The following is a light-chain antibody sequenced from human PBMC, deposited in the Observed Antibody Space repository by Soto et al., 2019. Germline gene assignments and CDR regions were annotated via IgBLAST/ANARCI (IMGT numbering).Light chain of an antibody. J-gene: IGKJ4*01. CDR1: QSVSSY. Sequence: EIVLTQSPATLSLSPGARATLSCRASQSVSSYLAWYQQKPGQAPRLLIYDASNRATGIPARFSGSGSGTDFTLTISSLKPEDFAVYYCQQRSYWPPAFGGGTNVEIK. CDR2: DAS. V-gene: IGKV3-11*01. CDR3: QQRSYWPPA.